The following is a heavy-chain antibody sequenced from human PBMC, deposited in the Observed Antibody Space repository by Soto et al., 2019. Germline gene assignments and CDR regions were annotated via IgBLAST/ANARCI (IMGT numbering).Heavy chain of an antibody. CDR2: ISSSSSFK. D-gene: IGHD6-19*01. J-gene: IGHJ4*02. CDR3: ARGISVTFDY. CDR1: GFTFSSYN. Sequence: EVQLVESGGGLVKSGGSLRLSCAASGFTFSSYNMHWVRQAPGKGLEWVSSISSSSSFKSYADSVRGRFTISRDNDKNSLYLKMNSLRAEDTAVYYCARGISVTFDYWGQGTLVTVSS. V-gene: IGHV3-21*01.